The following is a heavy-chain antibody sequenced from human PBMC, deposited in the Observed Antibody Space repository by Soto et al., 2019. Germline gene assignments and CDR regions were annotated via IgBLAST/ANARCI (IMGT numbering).Heavy chain of an antibody. CDR1: GGSISSSSYY. CDR2: IYYSGST. J-gene: IGHJ6*02. D-gene: IGHD2-2*01. V-gene: IGHV4-39*07. Sequence: SETLSLTCTVSGGSISSSSYYWGWIRQPPGKGLEWIGSIYYSGSTYYNPSLKSRVTISVDTSKNQFSLKLRSVTAADTAVYYCARDRRVVVPGASKYGMDVWGQGTTVTVSS. CDR3: ARDRRVVVPGASKYGMDV.